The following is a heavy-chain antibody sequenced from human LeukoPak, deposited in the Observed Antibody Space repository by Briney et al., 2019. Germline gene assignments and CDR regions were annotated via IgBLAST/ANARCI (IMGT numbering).Heavy chain of an antibody. D-gene: IGHD5-12*01. CDR3: ARGQRGYSGYEFDY. CDR1: GYTFTSYD. CDR2: MNPNSGNT. Sequence: ASVKVSCKASGYTFTSYDINWVRQATGQGLEWMGWMNPNSGNTGYAQKFQGRVTMTRNTSISTAYMGLSSLRSEDTAVYYCARGQRGYSGYEFDYWGQGTLVTVSS. V-gene: IGHV1-8*01. J-gene: IGHJ4*02.